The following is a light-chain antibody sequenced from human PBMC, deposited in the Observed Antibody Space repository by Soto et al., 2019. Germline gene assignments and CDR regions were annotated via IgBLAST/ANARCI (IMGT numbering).Light chain of an antibody. Sequence: DIQMTQSPSTLSASVVDRVTITCRASQSINSWLAWYQQKPGKAPQILIYDASTLKNGVPSRFSASGSGTEFTLTISSLQPEDFATYYCQQSYGTPWTFGQGTKVDIK. J-gene: IGKJ1*01. CDR3: QQSYGTPWT. V-gene: IGKV1-5*01. CDR1: QSINSW. CDR2: DAS.